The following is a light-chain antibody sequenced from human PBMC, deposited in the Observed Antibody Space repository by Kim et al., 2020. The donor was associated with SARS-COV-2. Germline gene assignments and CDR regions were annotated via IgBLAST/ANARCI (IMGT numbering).Light chain of an antibody. CDR2: SNK. J-gene: IGLJ1*01. CDR1: RSNIGISP. CDR3: ASWDDSRSGYV. V-gene: IGLV1-44*01. Sequence: GQGVTISCSGSRSNIGISPVNWYQRFPGAAPKLVIYSNKERPSGVPDRFSGSKSGTSASLAISGLQSEDEADYYCASWDDSRSGYVFGPGTKVTVL.